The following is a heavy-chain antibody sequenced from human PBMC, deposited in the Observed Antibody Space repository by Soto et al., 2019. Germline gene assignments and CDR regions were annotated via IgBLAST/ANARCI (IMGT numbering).Heavy chain of an antibody. V-gene: IGHV4-34*01. Sequence: SETLSLTCAVYGGSFSGYYWSWIRQPPGKGLKWIGEINHSGSTNYNPSLKSRVTISVDTSKNQFSLKLSSVTAADTAVYYCARVVAARPNGSGAFDIWGQGTMVTVSS. CDR2: INHSGST. CDR1: GGSFSGYY. D-gene: IGHD6-6*01. CDR3: ARVVAARPNGSGAFDI. J-gene: IGHJ3*02.